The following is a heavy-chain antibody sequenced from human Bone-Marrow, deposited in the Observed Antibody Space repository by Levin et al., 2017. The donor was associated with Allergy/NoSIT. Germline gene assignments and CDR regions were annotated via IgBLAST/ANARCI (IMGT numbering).Heavy chain of an antibody. D-gene: IGHD5-18*01. Sequence: SETLSLTCTVSGASVSCGNHYWTWIRQPPGKGLEYIGLISGTSGSTNYKSSLKSRVTISLDTSKNQFTLKLTSVTAADTAVYYCARGRGYGYGIDYWGQGTLVTVSS. CDR2: ISGTSGST. CDR3: ARGRGYGYGIDY. CDR1: GASVSCGNHY. J-gene: IGHJ4*02. V-gene: IGHV4-61*01.